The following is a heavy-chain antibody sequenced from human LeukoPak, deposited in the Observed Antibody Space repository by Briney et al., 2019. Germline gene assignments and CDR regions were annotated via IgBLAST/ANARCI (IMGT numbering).Heavy chain of an antibody. D-gene: IGHD3-10*01. J-gene: IGHJ4*02. V-gene: IGHV1-24*01. CDR3: AIVGGWITMVRGVIFDY. CDR1: GYTLTELS. CDR2: FDPEDGET. Sequence: GASVKVSRKVSGYTLTELSMHWVRPAPGKGLEWMGGFDPEDGETIYAQKLQGRVTMSEDTSTDTAYMELSSLRSEDTAVYYCAIVGGWITMVRGVIFDYWGQGTLVTVSS.